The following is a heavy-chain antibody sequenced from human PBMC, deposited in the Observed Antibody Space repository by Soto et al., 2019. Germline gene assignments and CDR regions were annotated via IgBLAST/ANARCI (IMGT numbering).Heavy chain of an antibody. CDR2: ISGSGGST. J-gene: IGHJ3*02. CDR3: AKDPTHPYDILTGPGAFDI. V-gene: IGHV3-23*01. Sequence: HPGGSLRLSCAASGFTFSSYAMSWDRQAPGKGLEWVSAISGSGGSTYYADSVKGRFTISRDNSKNTLYLQMNSLRAEDTAVYYCAKDPTHPYDILTGPGAFDIWGQGTMVTVSS. D-gene: IGHD3-9*01. CDR1: GFTFSSYA.